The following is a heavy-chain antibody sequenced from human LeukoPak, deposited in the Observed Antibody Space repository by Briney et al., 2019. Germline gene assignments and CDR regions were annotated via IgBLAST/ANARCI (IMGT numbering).Heavy chain of an antibody. CDR1: GYSISSGYY. CDR2: IYHSGST. CDR3: ARDRDFWSPRYDY. Sequence: SETLSLTCAVSGYSISSGYYWGWIRQPPGKGLEWIGSIYHSGSTYHNPSLKSRVTISVDTSKNQFSLKLSSVTAADTAVYYCARDRDFWSPRYDYWGQGTLVTVSS. J-gene: IGHJ4*02. V-gene: IGHV4-38-2*02. D-gene: IGHD3-3*01.